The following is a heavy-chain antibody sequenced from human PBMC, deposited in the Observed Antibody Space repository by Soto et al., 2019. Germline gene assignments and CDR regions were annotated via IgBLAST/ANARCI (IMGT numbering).Heavy chain of an antibody. V-gene: IGHV2-5*02. CDR2: IYWDDDK. D-gene: IGHD3-10*01. CDR3: AHLPPIPVIRGGSWFAP. CDR1: GFSLNTSGVG. J-gene: IGHJ5*02. Sequence: QITLKESGPTLVKPTQTLTLTCTFSGFSLNTSGVGVGWIRQPPGKALEWLALIYWDDDKRYSPPLKSRLTITQDTSKNQVVLTLTNMDPVDTATYFCAHLPPIPVIRGGSWFAPWGQGTLVTVSS.